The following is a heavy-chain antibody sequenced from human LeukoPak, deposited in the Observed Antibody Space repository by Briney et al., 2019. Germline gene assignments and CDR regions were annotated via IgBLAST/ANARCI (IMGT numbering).Heavy chain of an antibody. J-gene: IGHJ6*03. Sequence: GGSLRLSCVASGVTFSSHWMQWVRQAPGKGLVWVSRINSDGSSTSYADSVKGRFTISRDNSKNTLYLQMNSLRAEDTAVYYCAKDRGIAGTNTDVWGKGTTVTISS. CDR2: INSDGSST. CDR3: AKDRGIAGTNTDV. CDR1: GVTFSSHW. D-gene: IGHD6-13*01. V-gene: IGHV3-74*01.